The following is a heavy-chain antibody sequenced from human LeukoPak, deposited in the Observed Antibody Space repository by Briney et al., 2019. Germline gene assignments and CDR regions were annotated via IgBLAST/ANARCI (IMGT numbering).Heavy chain of an antibody. J-gene: IGHJ4*02. CDR1: GYSFTSYW. V-gene: IGHV5-51*01. Sequence: GESLKISCKGSGYSFTSYWIGWVRQMPGQGLEWMGIIYPGDSDTRYSPSFQGQVTISADKSITSAYLQWSSLKASDTAMYYCGRQSTNNVPYHFDYWGQGTLVTVSS. CDR2: IYPGDSDT. CDR3: GRQSTNNVPYHFDY. D-gene: IGHD1-14*01.